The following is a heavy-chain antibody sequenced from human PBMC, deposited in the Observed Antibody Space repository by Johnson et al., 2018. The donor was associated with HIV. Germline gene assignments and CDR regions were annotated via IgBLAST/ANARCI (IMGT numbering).Heavy chain of an antibody. CDR3: ARGWVGATLRAFDI. Sequence: QVQLVESGGGVVQPGRSLRLSCAASGFTFSSYAMHWVRQAPGKGLEWVAVISYDGSNKYYADSVKGRFTISRDNSKNTLYLQMNSLRAEDTAVYYCARGWVGATLRAFDIWGQGTMVTVSS. CDR1: GFTFSSYA. CDR2: ISYDGSNK. D-gene: IGHD1-26*01. V-gene: IGHV3-30*04. J-gene: IGHJ3*02.